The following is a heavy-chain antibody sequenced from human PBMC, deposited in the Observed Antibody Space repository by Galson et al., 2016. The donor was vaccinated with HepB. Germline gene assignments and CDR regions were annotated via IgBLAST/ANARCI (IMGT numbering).Heavy chain of an antibody. CDR2: IYHSGPT. D-gene: IGHD2/OR15-2a*01. CDR1: DGSISNSHW. V-gene: IGHV4-4*02. CDR3: GRILDYWYGVDV. J-gene: IGHJ6*02. Sequence: SETLSLTCGVSDGSISNSHWWTWVRQPPGKGLEWIGEIYHSGPTNYNPSLQSRVTISIDKSKNQFSLKLTSVTAADPAIYYCGRILDYWYGVDVWGQGTTVTVSS.